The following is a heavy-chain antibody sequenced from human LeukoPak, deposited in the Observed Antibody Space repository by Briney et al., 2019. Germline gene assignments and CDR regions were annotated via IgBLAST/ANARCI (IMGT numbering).Heavy chain of an antibody. CDR1: GYTFTRNY. CDR3: ARRTTNSYYYYGMDV. Sequence: ASVKVSCKASGYTFTRNYMHWVRQAPGQGLEWMGRINPNSGGTNYAQKFQGRVTMTRDTSISTAYMELSRLRSDDTAVYYCARRTTNSYYYYGMDVWGQGTTVTVSS. V-gene: IGHV1-2*06. CDR2: INPNSGGT. J-gene: IGHJ6*02. D-gene: IGHD1-7*01.